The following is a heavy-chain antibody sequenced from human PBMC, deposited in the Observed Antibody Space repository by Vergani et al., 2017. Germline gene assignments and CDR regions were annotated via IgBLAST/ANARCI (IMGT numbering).Heavy chain of an antibody. CDR3: ARDTPPATYFDY. CDR2: IYYSGST. D-gene: IGHD2-15*01. CDR1: GGSISSGGYY. V-gene: IGHV4-31*03. J-gene: IGHJ4*02. Sequence: QVQLQESGPGLVKPSQTLSLTCTVSGGSISSGGYYWSWIRQHPGKGLEWIGYIYYSGSTYYNPSLKSRVTISGRTSKNQFSLKLSSVTAADTAVYYCARDTPPATYFDYWGQGTLVTVSS.